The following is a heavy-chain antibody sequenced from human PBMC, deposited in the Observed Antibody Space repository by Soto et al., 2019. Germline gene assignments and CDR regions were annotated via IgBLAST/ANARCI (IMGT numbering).Heavy chain of an antibody. CDR1: GYTFADYW. CDR3: ARHTSNFRCYYYAMDV. J-gene: IGHJ6*02. Sequence: LGESLKISCNGSGYTFADYWIGWVRQLPGKGLEWMGIIYPGDSDTRSSPSFQGHVTITVDKSPNTAYLQWNTLRASDTAMYYCARHTSNFRCYYYAMDVWGQGTTVTVSS. CDR2: IYPGDSDT. V-gene: IGHV5-51*01. D-gene: IGHD2-2*01.